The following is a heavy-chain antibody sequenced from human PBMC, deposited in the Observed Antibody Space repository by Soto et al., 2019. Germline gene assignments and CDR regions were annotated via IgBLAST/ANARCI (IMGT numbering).Heavy chain of an antibody. Sequence: PSETLSLTCTVSSASISSTNYTWGWIRQPPGKGLEWTGNIYYSGSTYYNPSLNSRVTVSVDTSKNQFSLKVTSVTAADTAVYYCARLLGYCISRSGHRHYAMHVSGEGTTVTVS. CDR3: ARLLGYCISRSGHRHYAMHV. D-gene: IGHD6-25*01. J-gene: IGHJ6*02. V-gene: IGHV4-39*01. CDR1: SASISSTNYT. CDR2: IYYSGST.